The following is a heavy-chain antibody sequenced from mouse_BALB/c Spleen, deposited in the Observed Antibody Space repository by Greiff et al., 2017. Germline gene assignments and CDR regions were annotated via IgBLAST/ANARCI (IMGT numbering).Heavy chain of an antibody. J-gene: IGHJ4*01. Sequence: EVKLVESGGGLVKPGGSLKLSCAASGFTFSSYAMSWVRQTPEKRLEWVASISSGGSTYYPDSVKVRFTISRDNARNILYLQMSSLRSEDTAMYYCARIGDYDLYYAMDYWGQGTSVTVSS. V-gene: IGHV5-6-5*01. D-gene: IGHD2-4*01. CDR1: GFTFSSYA. CDR2: ISSGGST. CDR3: ARIGDYDLYYAMDY.